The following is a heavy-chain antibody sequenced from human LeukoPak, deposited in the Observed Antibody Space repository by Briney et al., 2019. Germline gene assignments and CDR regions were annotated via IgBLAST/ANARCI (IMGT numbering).Heavy chain of an antibody. D-gene: IGHD2-2*01. V-gene: IGHV3-74*01. Sequence: GGSLRLSCAVSGFTFSSSWMHWVRQAPGEGLVWVSHIKTDGSTTAYADSVKGRFTISRDNAKNTLCLQMNSLRAEDTGVYYCARGNQQLPRSTPDYWGQGILVTVSS. CDR1: GFTFSSSW. J-gene: IGHJ4*02. CDR2: IKTDGSTT. CDR3: ARGNQQLPRSTPDY.